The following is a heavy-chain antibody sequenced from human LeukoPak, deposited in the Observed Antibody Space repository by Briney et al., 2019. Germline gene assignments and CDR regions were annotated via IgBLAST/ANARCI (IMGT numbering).Heavy chain of an antibody. D-gene: IGHD6-13*01. CDR2: ISYSGRT. CDR1: GGSINTYY. Sequence: KASETLSLTCTVSGGSINTYYWSWIRQPPGRELEWVGYISYSGRTNYNPSLKSRVTISIDTSKSQFSLKLVSVTAADTAVYYCARSSSWYRGVWVDAFDIWGQGTMVTVSS. J-gene: IGHJ3*02. CDR3: ARSSSWYRGVWVDAFDI. V-gene: IGHV4-59*01.